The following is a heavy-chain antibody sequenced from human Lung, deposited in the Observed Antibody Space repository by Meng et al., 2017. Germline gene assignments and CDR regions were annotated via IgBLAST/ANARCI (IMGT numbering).Heavy chain of an antibody. V-gene: IGHV4-34*01. J-gene: IGHJ4*02. D-gene: IGHD4-11*01. CDR3: ARGPTTMAHDFDY. Sequence: QVHVQQWGAGMLKPSDTLALTCVVSGGSFSDYYWSWIRQPPGKGLEWIGEINHSGSTNYNPSLESRATISVDTSQNNLSLKLSSVTAADSAVYYCARGPTTMAHDFDYWGQGTLVTVSS. CDR2: INHSGST. CDR1: GGSFSDYY.